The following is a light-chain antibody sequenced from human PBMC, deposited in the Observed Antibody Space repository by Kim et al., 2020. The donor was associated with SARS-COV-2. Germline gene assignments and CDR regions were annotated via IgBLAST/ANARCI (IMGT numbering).Light chain of an antibody. CDR2: GAS. V-gene: IGKV3-20*01. CDR3: QQYGTSPLT. CDR1: QSVSSSY. Sequence: SPGESATLCCRASQSVSSSYLAWYQQNPGQAPRLLIYGASSRATGIPDRFSGSGSGTDFTLTISRLEPEDFAVYYCQQYGTSPLTFGGGTKVDIK. J-gene: IGKJ4*01.